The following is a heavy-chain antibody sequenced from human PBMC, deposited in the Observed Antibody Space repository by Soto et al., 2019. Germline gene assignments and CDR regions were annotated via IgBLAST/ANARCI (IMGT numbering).Heavy chain of an antibody. CDR2: ITSNGGYT. Sequence: GGSLRLSCAASGFTFSSYAMHWVRQAPGKGLEYVSVITSNGGYTDYASSVKGRFTISRDNSKNTLYLQMGSLRAEDTAVYYCARDLTIVVVPAANWFDPWGQGTLVTVSS. CDR3: ARDLTIVVVPAANWFDP. V-gene: IGHV3-64*01. CDR1: GFTFSSYA. D-gene: IGHD2-2*01. J-gene: IGHJ5*02.